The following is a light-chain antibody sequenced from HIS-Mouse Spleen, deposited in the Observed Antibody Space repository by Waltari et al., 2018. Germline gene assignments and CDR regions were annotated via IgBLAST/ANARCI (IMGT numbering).Light chain of an antibody. CDR1: YSSNNKNY. CDR3: QQYYSTPYT. Sequence: YSSNNKNYLAWYQQKPGQPPKLLIYWASTRESGVPDRFSGSGSGTDFTLTISSLQAEDVAVYYCQQYYSTPYTFGPGTKLEIK. CDR2: WAS. V-gene: IGKV4-1*01. J-gene: IGKJ2*01.